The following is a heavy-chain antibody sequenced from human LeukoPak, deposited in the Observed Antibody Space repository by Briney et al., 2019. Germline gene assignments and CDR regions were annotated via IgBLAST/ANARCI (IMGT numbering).Heavy chain of an antibody. Sequence: PSETLSLTCAVYGGSFSGYYWSWIRQPPGKGLEWIGEINHSGSTNYNPSPKSRVTISVDTSKNQFSLKLSSVTAADTAVYYCARARNGPWNYLRWFDPWGQGTLVTVSS. J-gene: IGHJ5*02. CDR3: ARARNGPWNYLRWFDP. CDR1: GGSFSGYY. CDR2: INHSGST. D-gene: IGHD1-7*01. V-gene: IGHV4-34*01.